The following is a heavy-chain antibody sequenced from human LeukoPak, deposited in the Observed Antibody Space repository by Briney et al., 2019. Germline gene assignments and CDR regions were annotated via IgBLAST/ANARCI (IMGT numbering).Heavy chain of an antibody. CDR1: GGSISSIGYY. V-gene: IGHV4-39*01. J-gene: IGHJ4*02. D-gene: IGHD2-15*01. Sequence: PSETLSLTCIVSGGSISSIGYYWGWIRQPTGKWLEWIGSVYYSGSTFYNPSLKSRVTTSVDTSKSQFSLKLNSMTAADTAVYYCARGYCSGGSCYWGDYWGQGALVTVSS. CDR2: VYYSGST. CDR3: ARGYCSGGSCYWGDY.